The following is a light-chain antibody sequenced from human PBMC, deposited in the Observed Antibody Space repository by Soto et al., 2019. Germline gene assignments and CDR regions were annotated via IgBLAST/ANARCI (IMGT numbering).Light chain of an antibody. Sequence: ETVLTQSPATLSLSPGERATLSCRASQSVSSSLAWYQQKPGQAPRLLIYDASNRATGIPARFSGSGSGTDFTLTISSLVPEDFAVYYCQQRSNWPLTFGQGTRLEIK. V-gene: IGKV3-11*01. CDR1: QSVSSS. CDR3: QQRSNWPLT. CDR2: DAS. J-gene: IGKJ5*01.